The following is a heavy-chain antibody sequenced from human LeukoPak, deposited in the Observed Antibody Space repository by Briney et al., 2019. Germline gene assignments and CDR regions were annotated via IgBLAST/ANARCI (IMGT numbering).Heavy chain of an antibody. J-gene: IGHJ5*02. V-gene: IGHV4-39*07. CDR1: GGSISSSSYY. CDR2: IYYSGST. D-gene: IGHD3-9*01. Sequence: SETLSLTCTVSGGSISSSSYYWGWIRQPPGKGLEWIGSIYYSGSTYYNPSLKSRVTISVDTSKNQFSLKLSSVTAADTAVYYCARVGGYDILTGYYSVGFDPWGQGTLVTVSS. CDR3: ARVGGYDILTGYYSVGFDP.